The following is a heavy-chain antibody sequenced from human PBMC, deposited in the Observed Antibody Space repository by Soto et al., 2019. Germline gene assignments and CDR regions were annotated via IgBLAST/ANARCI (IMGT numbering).Heavy chain of an antibody. CDR3: ARTGYSSPSAFDY. J-gene: IGHJ4*02. Sequence: GASVKVSCKASGGTFSSYAISWVRQAPGQGLEWMGGIIPIFGTANYAQKFQGRVTITADESTSTAYMELSSLRSEDTAVYYCARTGYSSPSAFDYWGQGTLVTVSS. CDR2: IIPIFGTA. CDR1: GGTFSSYA. D-gene: IGHD4-4*01. V-gene: IGHV1-69*13.